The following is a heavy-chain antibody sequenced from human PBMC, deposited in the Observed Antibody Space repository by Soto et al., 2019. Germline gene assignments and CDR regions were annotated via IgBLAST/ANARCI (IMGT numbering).Heavy chain of an antibody. D-gene: IGHD4-4*01. J-gene: IGHJ5*02. CDR3: VKDPSPTTGPTDDNWFDT. CDR1: GGSFSGYY. Sequence: SETLSLTCAVYGGSFSGYYWSWIRQPPGKGLEWIGEINHSGSTNYNPSLKRRVTISVDTSKNQFSLKLSSVTAADTAVYYCVKDPSPTTGPTDDNWFDTWGLGTLVTVSS. V-gene: IGHV4-34*01. CDR2: INHSGST.